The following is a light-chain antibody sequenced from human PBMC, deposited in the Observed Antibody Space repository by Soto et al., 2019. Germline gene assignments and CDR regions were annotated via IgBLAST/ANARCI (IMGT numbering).Light chain of an antibody. CDR1: SSDVGGYNY. CDR3: SSYTSSSTNYV. J-gene: IGLJ1*01. CDR2: DVS. Sequence: QSVLTQPASVSGSPGQSITISCTGTSSDVGGYNYVSWYQQHPGKAPKLMIYDVSNRPSGVSNRFSGSKSGNTASLTISGLQAEDEADYYCSSYTSSSTNYVFGTGITVTVL. V-gene: IGLV2-14*01.